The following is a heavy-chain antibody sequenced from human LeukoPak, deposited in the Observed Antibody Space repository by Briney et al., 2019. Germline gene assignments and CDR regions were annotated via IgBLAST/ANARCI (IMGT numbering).Heavy chain of an antibody. CDR2: ISAYNGNT. CDR3: ARGIPSVTPFDC. Sequence: ASVKASCKASGYTFTSYGISWVRQAPGQGLEWMGWISAYNGNTNYAQKLHGRVTMTTDTSTSTAYMELRSLRSDDTAVYYCARGIPSVTPFDCWGQGTLVSVPS. CDR1: GYTFTSYG. D-gene: IGHD4-17*01. J-gene: IGHJ4*02. V-gene: IGHV1-18*04.